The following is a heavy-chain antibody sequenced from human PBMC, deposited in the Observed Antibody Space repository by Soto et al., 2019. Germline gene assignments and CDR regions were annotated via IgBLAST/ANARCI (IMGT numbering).Heavy chain of an antibody. V-gene: IGHV4-31*02. J-gene: IGHJ3*02. CDR2: IYYSGST. Sequence: WTWIRQRPGKGLEWIGYIYYSGSTYYSPSLKSRLSISLDTSKNQFSLRLSSVTAVDTAMYYCARARLRAVYAFDIWGQGTMVTVSS. D-gene: IGHD5-12*01. CDR3: ARARLRAVYAFDI.